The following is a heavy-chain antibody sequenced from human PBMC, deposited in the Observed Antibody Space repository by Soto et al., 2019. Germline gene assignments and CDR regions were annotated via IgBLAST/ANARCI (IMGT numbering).Heavy chain of an antibody. CDR2: IKEDGGDK. J-gene: IGHJ5*02. Sequence: GGSLRLSCAVSGFTFSNYAISWVRQAPGKGLEWVANIKEDGGDKYYVDSVKGRFTISRDNAKNSLYLQMNSLRAEDTALYYCARYFFGLGPWFDPWGQGTLVTVSS. D-gene: IGHD3-16*01. CDR3: ARYFFGLGPWFDP. CDR1: GFTFSNYA. V-gene: IGHV3-7*01.